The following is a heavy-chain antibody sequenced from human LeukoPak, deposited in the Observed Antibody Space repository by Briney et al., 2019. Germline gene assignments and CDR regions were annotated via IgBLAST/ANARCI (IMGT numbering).Heavy chain of an antibody. Sequence: GGSLRLSCAAYGFSFSSSWMHWVRQVPGKGLEWVSRINDDETSTTYAESVKGRFTISRDNAKNTLFLQMNSLRAEDTAVYYCATTGSGSYYDYWGQGTLVTVSS. D-gene: IGHD1-26*01. CDR3: ATTGSGSYYDY. CDR2: INDDETST. J-gene: IGHJ4*02. CDR1: GFSFSSSW. V-gene: IGHV3-74*01.